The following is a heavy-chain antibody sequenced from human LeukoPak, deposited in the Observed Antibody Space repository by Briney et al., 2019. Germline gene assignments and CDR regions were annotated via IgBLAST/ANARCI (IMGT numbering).Heavy chain of an antibody. CDR1: GFAFSSYW. CDR2: INSDGSST. CDR3: ARVRSSGWSYFDY. D-gene: IGHD6-19*01. J-gene: IGHJ4*02. V-gene: IGHV3-74*01. Sequence: GGSLRLSCAASGFAFSSYWMHWVRQAPGKGLVWVSRINSDGSSTSYADSVKGRFTISRDNAKNTLYLQMNSLRAEDTAVYYCARVRSSGWSYFDYWGQGTLVTVSS.